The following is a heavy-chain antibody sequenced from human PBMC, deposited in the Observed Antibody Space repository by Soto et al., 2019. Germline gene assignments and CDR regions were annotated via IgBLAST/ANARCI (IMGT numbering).Heavy chain of an antibody. V-gene: IGHV1-69*05. CDR2: IIPIFGTA. CDR1: GGTFSSYA. D-gene: IGHD2-2*01. CDR3: ARSIVVVPAAASYYYYYMDV. Sequence: SVKVSCKASGGTFSSYAISWVRQAPGQGLEWMGGIIPIFGTAKYSQKFQGRVTITRDTSASTAYMELSSLRSEDTAVYYCARSIVVVPAAASYYYYYMDVWGKGTTVTVSS. J-gene: IGHJ6*03.